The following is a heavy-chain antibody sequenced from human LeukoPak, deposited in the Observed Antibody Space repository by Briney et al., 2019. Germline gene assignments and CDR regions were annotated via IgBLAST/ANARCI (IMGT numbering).Heavy chain of an antibody. CDR3: ARDRIDGSGSRYYYYYYYMDV. V-gene: IGHV4-39*07. Sequence: PSETLSLTCTVSFGSVTNSLYYWGWIRQPPGKGLEWIGSIYHSGSTNYNPSLKSRVTMSVDTSKNQFSLKLSSVTAADTAVYYCARDRIDGSGSRYYYYYYYMDVWGKGTTVTISS. D-gene: IGHD3-10*01. CDR2: IYHSGST. CDR1: FGSVTNSLYY. J-gene: IGHJ6*03.